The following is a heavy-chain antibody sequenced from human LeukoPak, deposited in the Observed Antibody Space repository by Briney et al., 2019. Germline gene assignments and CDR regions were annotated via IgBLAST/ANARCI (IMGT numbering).Heavy chain of an antibody. V-gene: IGHV4-39*01. D-gene: IGHD3/OR15-3a*01. Sequence: SETLSLTCTVSAGSISSSSYYWGWIRQPPGKGLEWIGSIYYSGSTHYNPSLKSRVTISVDTSKNQFSLKLSSVTAADTAVYYCARQTGSGLFILPGGQGTLVTVSS. CDR1: AGSISSSSYY. J-gene: IGHJ4*02. CDR3: ARQTGSGLFILP. CDR2: IYYSGST.